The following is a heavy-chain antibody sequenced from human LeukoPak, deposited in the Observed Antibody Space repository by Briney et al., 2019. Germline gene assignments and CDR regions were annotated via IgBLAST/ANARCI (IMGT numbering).Heavy chain of an antibody. J-gene: IGHJ4*02. CDR2: INPNSGGT. Sequence: ASVKVSCKASGYTFTGYYMQWVRQAPGQGLEWMGWINPNSGGTRYVQRFQGWVTMTRDTSISTACMELSRLTSDDTAVYYCARGGPYYDSSRANDLNYWGQGTLVTVSS. D-gene: IGHD3-22*01. CDR1: GYTFTGYY. V-gene: IGHV1-2*04. CDR3: ARGGPYYDSSRANDLNY.